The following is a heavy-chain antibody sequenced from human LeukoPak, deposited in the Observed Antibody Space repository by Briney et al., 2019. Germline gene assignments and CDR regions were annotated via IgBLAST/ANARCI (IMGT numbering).Heavy chain of an antibody. V-gene: IGHV3-69-1*02. CDR3: ARDDKWAFDY. D-gene: IGHD1-26*01. J-gene: IGHJ4*02. CDR2: ISSTNDI. Sequence: GGSLRLSCAASGFTFAKYALNWFRHTPGKGLEWLSYISSTNDIYYADPVKGRFTISRDNAKQSVYLQMNSLRAEDTAVYFCARDDKWAFDYWGQGTLVTVSS. CDR1: GFTFAKYA.